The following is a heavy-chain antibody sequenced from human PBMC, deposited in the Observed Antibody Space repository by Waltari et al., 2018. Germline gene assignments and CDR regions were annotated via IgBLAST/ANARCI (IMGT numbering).Heavy chain of an antibody. J-gene: IGHJ1*01. CDR1: GFTVSSVY. V-gene: IGHV3-66*02. CDR2: IYSGGGT. CDR3: ARGTIAAVGWGQYFQH. Sequence: EVQVVESGGGLVQPGGSLRLSCAASGFTVSSVYMSWVRQAPGKGLEGVSAIYSGGGTYYADSVKGRFTISSHNSRNTLSLQMNSMRAEDTAIYYCARGTIAAVGWGQYFQHWGRGTLVTVSS. D-gene: IGHD6-13*01.